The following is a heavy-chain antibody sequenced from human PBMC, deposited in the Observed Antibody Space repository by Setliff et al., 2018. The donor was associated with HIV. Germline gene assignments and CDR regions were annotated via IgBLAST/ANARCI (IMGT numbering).Heavy chain of an antibody. V-gene: IGHV3-48*03. Sequence: GESLKISCAASGFTFRNYKFNWVRQAPGRGLEWVSSISIGSGGAIDYAESVQGRFTVSRDNSKNSLYLQMNSLRVEDTAVYYCARDYLYYNMYNGSPVYGMDVWGQGTTVTVSS. CDR1: GFTFRNYK. J-gene: IGHJ6*02. CDR2: ISIGSGGAI. D-gene: IGHD3-10*01. CDR3: ARDYLYYNMYNGSPVYGMDV.